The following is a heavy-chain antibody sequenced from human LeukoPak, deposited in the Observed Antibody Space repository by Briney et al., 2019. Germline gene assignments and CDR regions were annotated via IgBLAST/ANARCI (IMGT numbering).Heavy chain of an antibody. Sequence: SETLSLTCTVSGGSISSDYWSWIRQPPGKGLEWIGYIYYSGSTNYNPSLKSRVTISVDTSKNQFSLKLSSVTAADTAVYYCARLLPLYGGYGHYFDYWGPGTLVTVSS. CDR2: IYYSGST. V-gene: IGHV4-59*08. CDR1: GGSISSDY. CDR3: ARLLPLYGGYGHYFDY. D-gene: IGHD5-12*01. J-gene: IGHJ4*02.